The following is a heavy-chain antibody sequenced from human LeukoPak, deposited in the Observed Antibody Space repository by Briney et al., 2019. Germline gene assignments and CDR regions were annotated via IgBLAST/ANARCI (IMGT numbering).Heavy chain of an antibody. CDR3: AKDSGGYTYVFDY. J-gene: IGHJ4*02. Sequence: PGRSPRLSCAASGFTFSSHGMHWVRQAPGKGLEWVAVISYDGSNKYYADSVKGRFTISRDNSKNTLYLQMNSLRAEDTAVYYCAKDSGGYTYVFDYWGQGTLVTVSS. D-gene: IGHD5-18*01. V-gene: IGHV3-30*18. CDR1: GFTFSSHG. CDR2: ISYDGSNK.